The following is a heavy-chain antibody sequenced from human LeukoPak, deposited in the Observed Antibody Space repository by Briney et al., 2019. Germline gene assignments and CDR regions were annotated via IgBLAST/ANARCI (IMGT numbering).Heavy chain of an antibody. Sequence: PSETLSLICTTSGGLTTRGASYWTLIRHHPCKGLQSIGYSYSSGSPYYNPTLKRRLSISLDTSKNQFSLKLTSVTAADTAVYYCARSPGLSIVGATSGIDFWGQGTLVTVSS. CDR2: SYSSGSP. D-gene: IGHD1-26*01. J-gene: IGHJ4*02. V-gene: IGHV4-31*03. CDR1: GGLTTRGASY. CDR3: ARSPGLSIVGATSGIDF.